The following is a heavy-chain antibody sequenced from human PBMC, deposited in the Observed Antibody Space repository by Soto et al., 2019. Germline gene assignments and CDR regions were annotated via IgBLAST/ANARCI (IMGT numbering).Heavy chain of an antibody. CDR2: IIPILGIA. J-gene: IGHJ4*02. CDR1: GGTNSSYT. Sequence: ASVTVSCQASGGTNSSYTISWVRQAPGQGLEWMGRIIPILGIAKYSQKFQGRVTITRDTSASTAYMELSSLRSEDTAVYYCARTLVGATPADYWGQGTLVTVSS. D-gene: IGHD1-26*01. CDR3: ARTLVGATPADY. V-gene: IGHV1-69*02.